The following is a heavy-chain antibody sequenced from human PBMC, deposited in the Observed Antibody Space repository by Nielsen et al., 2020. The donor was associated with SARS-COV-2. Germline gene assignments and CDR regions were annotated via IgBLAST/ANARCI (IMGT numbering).Heavy chain of an antibody. Sequence: ASVKVSCKASGYTFTGYYMHWVRQAPGQGLEWMGIINPSGGSTSYAQKFQGRVTMTRDTSTSTVYMELSSLRSEDTAVYYCAREGSGYGSGSYYKLPHGMDVWGQGTTVTVSS. D-gene: IGHD3-10*01. J-gene: IGHJ6*02. CDR3: AREGSGYGSGSYYKLPHGMDV. CDR2: INPSGGST. V-gene: IGHV1-46*01. CDR1: GYTFTGYY.